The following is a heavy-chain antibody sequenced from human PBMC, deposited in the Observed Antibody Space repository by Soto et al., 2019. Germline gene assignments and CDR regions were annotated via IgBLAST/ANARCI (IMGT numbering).Heavy chain of an antibody. CDR1: GYTFTSYD. Sequence: ASVKVSCKASGYTFTSYDINWVRQATGQGLEWMGWMNPNSGNTGYAQKFQGRVTMTRNTSISTAYMELSSLRSEDTAVYYCARDQYYYGSGSSLGGNDYWGQVTLVTFSS. CDR2: MNPNSGNT. D-gene: IGHD3-10*01. V-gene: IGHV1-8*01. CDR3: ARDQYYYGSGSSLGGNDY. J-gene: IGHJ4*02.